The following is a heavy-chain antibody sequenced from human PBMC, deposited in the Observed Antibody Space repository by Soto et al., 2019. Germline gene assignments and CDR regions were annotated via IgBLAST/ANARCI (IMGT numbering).Heavy chain of an antibody. V-gene: IGHV3-30*18. CDR3: AKEEITMVRGVTRRDYYYYYYMDV. D-gene: IGHD3-10*01. CDR1: GFTFSSYG. Sequence: GGSLRLSCAASGFTFSSYGMHWVRQAPGKGLEWVAVISYDGSNKCYADSVKGRFTISRDNSKNTLYLQMNSLRAEDTAVYYCAKEEITMVRGVTRRDYYYYYYMDVWGKGTTVTVSS. J-gene: IGHJ6*03. CDR2: ISYDGSNK.